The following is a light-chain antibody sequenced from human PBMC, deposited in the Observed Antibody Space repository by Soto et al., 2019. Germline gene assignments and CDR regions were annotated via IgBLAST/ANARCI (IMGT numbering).Light chain of an antibody. CDR2: DVT. V-gene: IGLV2-14*03. Sequence: HSALTQPASVSGSPGQSITISCTGSSSDVGAYNYDSWYQQHHPGEAPKLIIYDVTHRPAGVSNRFSGSKSGNTASLTISGLQTEDEADYYCSSYTSAATYVFGTGTKLTVL. CDR1: SSDVGAYNY. J-gene: IGLJ1*01. CDR3: SSYTSAATYV.